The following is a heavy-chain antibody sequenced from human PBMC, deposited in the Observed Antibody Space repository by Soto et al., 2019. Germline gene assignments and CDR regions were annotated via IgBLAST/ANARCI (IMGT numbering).Heavy chain of an antibody. D-gene: IGHD6-25*01. J-gene: IGHJ5*01. CDR1: GASISSGGFY. V-gene: IGHV4-31*03. Sequence: QVQLQESGPGLVQPSQTLSLTCTVSGASISSGGFYWSWIRQFPGKGLEWIGYIDYRGRTFYNPYLKSRATITRDTSKSQFSLNVNSVTAADTAVFDCARVSAAGTRWFDSWGQGTLVTVSS. CDR3: ARVSAAGTRWFDS. CDR2: IDYRGRT.